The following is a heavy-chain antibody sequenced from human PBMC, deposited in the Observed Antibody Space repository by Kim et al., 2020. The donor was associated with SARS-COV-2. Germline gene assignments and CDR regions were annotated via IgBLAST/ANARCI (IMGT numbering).Heavy chain of an antibody. CDR2: IETGGST. V-gene: IGHV4-30-4*01. Sequence: SETLSLTCTVSGGSISSGNSYWSWIRQPPGKGLEWIGYIETGGSTNYNPSLKSRLTISEDTSKNQFSLKLRSVTAADTAVYYCARDRVPYDSRGYPLAYYYAVDVWGQGTTVTVSS. CDR3: ARDRVPYDSRGYPLAYYYAVDV. J-gene: IGHJ6*02. CDR1: GGSISSGNSY. D-gene: IGHD3-22*01.